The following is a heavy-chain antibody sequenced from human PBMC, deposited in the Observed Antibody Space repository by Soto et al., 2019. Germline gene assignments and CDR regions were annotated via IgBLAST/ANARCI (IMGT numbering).Heavy chain of an antibody. CDR3: ARTAAAVAWFDP. Sequence: KTSETLSLTCPVSSDSMTSYYWTWIRQPPGKGLECIGYIYHSGSTNYNPSLKSRVTISVDTSKNQFSLKLSSVTAADTAVYYCARTAAAVAWFDPWGQGTLVTVSS. CDR2: IYHSGST. D-gene: IGHD6-13*01. V-gene: IGHV4-59*01. CDR1: SDSMTSYY. J-gene: IGHJ5*02.